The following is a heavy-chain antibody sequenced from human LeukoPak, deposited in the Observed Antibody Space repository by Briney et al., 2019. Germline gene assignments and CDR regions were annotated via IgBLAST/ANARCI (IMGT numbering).Heavy chain of an antibody. D-gene: IGHD5-24*01. Sequence: GESLKISCKGSGYSFTSYWIGWVRQMPGKGLEWMGIIYPGDSDTRYSPSFQGQATISADKSISTAYLQWSSLKASDTAMYYCARKGVRRDGYNWYFDLWGRGTLVTVSS. V-gene: IGHV5-51*01. CDR3: ARKGVRRDGYNWYFDL. CDR2: IYPGDSDT. CDR1: GYSFTSYW. J-gene: IGHJ2*01.